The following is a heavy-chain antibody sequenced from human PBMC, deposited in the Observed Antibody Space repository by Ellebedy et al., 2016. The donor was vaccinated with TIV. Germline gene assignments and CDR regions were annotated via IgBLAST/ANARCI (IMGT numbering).Heavy chain of an antibody. CDR2: INDSGTT. CDR3: ARPGSGSSSDY. CDR1: GGSFSGYY. D-gene: IGHD6-6*01. V-gene: IGHV4-34*01. Sequence: SETLSLXXAVYGGSFSGYYWTWIRQAPGKGLEWVGEINDSGTTNYNPSLKSRVTISVDTSKNQFSLKLTSVTAADTAVYYCARPGSGSSSDYWGPGTRVTVSS. J-gene: IGHJ4*02.